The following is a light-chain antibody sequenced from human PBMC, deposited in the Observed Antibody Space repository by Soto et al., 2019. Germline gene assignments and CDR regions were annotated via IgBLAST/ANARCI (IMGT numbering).Light chain of an antibody. J-gene: IGKJ1*01. CDR2: KAS. CDR1: QSISSW. Sequence: DIQMTQSPSTLSASVGDRVTITCRACQSISSWLAWYQQKPGKAPELLSYKASTLESGVPSRFSGSGSGTEFTLNISRLQPDDFATYYCHQYSTYSRTFGQGTKVELK. V-gene: IGKV1-5*03. CDR3: HQYSTYSRT.